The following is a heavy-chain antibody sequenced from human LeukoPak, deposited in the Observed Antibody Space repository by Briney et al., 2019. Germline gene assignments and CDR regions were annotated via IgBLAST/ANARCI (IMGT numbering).Heavy chain of an antibody. Sequence: GASVKVSCKASGYSFTDYFIHWVRQAPGQGLEWVGYIKSNSGGTNYAQKFQGRVTMTRDTSISTAYMEVSSLTSDDTAVYYCARVEGLTATTGDSGQGTLVTVSS. J-gene: IGHJ4*02. V-gene: IGHV1-2*02. CDR1: GYSFTDYF. D-gene: IGHD1-20*01. CDR2: IKSNSGGT. CDR3: ARVEGLTATTGD.